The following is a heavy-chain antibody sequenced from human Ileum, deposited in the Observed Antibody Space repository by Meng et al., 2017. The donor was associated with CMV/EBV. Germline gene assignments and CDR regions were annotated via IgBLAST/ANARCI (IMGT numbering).Heavy chain of an antibody. J-gene: IGHJ6*02. CDR3: ARIRRLVGELPDV. CDR1: GGTFSSYA. V-gene: IGHV1-69*10. CDR2: IIPILGIT. D-gene: IGHD3-10*01. Sequence: SVNVSCKASGGTFSSYAISWVRQAPGQGLEWMGGIIPILGITNYAQKFQGRVTITADKSTSTAYMELSSLRSEDAAVYYCARIRRLVGELPDVWGQGTTVTVSS.